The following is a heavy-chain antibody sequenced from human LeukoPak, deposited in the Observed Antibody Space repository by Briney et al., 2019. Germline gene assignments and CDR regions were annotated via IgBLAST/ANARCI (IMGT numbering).Heavy chain of an antibody. J-gene: IGHJ3*02. D-gene: IGHD3-10*01. CDR2: MNPNSGNT. V-gene: IGHV1-8*01. CDR1: GYTFTSYD. CDR3: ARAYTSGDDAFDI. Sequence: ASVKVSCKASGYTFTSYDISWVRQATGQGLEWMGWMNPNSGNTGYAQKFQGRVAMTRNTSISTAYMELSSLRSEDTAVYYCARAYTSGDDAFDIWGQGTMVTVSS.